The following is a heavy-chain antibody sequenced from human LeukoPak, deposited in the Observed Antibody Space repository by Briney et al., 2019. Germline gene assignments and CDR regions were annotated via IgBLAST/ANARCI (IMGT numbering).Heavy chain of an antibody. D-gene: IGHD6-6*01. CDR3: ARDAVPYSSSSVFDY. J-gene: IGHJ4*02. Sequence: GGSLRLTCAASGFTFSSYAMHWVRQAPGKGLEWVSSVSSSSSYIYYADSVEGRFTISRDNAKNSLYLQMNSLRAEDTAVYYCARDAVPYSSSSVFDYWGQGTLVTVSS. CDR2: VSSSSSYI. V-gene: IGHV3-21*01. CDR1: GFTFSSYA.